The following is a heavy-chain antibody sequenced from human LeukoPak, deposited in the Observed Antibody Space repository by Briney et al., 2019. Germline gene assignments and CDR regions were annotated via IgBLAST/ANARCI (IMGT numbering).Heavy chain of an antibody. CDR2: INPSGGST. Sequence: ASVKVSCKASGYTFTSYYMHWVRQAPGQGLERMGIINPSGGSTSYAQKFQGRVTMTRDTSTSTVYMELSSLRSEDTAVYYCARRGIAVAGTDYWGQGTLVTVSS. V-gene: IGHV1-46*01. CDR3: ARRGIAVAGTDY. CDR1: GYTFTSYY. J-gene: IGHJ4*02. D-gene: IGHD6-19*01.